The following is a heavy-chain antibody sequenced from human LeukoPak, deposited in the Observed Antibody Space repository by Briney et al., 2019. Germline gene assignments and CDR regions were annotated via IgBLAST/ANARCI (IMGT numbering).Heavy chain of an antibody. CDR1: GFTFSSYG. CDR2: ISGSGGST. CDR3: AKVGEEQQLVRPFDY. V-gene: IGHV3-23*01. Sequence: GGSLRLSCAASGFTFSSYGMSWVRQAPGKGLEWVSAISGSGGSTYYADSVKGRFTISRDNSKNTLYLQMNSLRAEDTAAYYCAKVGEEQQLVRPFDYWGQGTLVTVSS. D-gene: IGHD6-13*01. J-gene: IGHJ4*02.